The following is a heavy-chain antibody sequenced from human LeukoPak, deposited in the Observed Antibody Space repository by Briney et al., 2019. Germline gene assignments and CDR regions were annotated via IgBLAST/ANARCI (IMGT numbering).Heavy chain of an antibody. V-gene: IGHV4-34*01. CDR2: INHSGST. J-gene: IGHJ2*01. CDR3: ARHSRRSLIAVAAYWYFDL. CDR1: GGSFSGYY. Sequence: SETLSLTCAVYGGSFSGYYWSWIRQPPGKGLEWIGEINHSGSTNYNPSLKSRVTISVDTSKNQFSLKLSSVTAADTAVYYCARHSRRSLIAVAAYWYFDLWGRGTLVTVSS. D-gene: IGHD6-19*01.